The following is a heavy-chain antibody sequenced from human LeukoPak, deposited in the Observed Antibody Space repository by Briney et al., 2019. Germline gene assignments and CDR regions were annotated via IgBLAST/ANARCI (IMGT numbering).Heavy chain of an antibody. CDR1: GFTFTYAW. J-gene: IGHJ4*02. Sequence: GGSLRLSCEASGFTFTYAWMNWVRQAPGKGPEWVGHITSGGTTDYAAPVKGRFTISGENSKNTVYLQMNSLKMEDTAMYYCIADVPTLDTQLDYWGQGALVTVSS. D-gene: IGHD4-23*01. CDR3: IADVPTLDTQLDY. CDR2: ITSGGTT. V-gene: IGHV3-15*01.